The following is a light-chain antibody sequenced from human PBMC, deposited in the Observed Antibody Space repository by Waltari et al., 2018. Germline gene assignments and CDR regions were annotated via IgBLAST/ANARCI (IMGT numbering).Light chain of an antibody. CDR2: DVS. V-gene: IGLV2-14*03. Sequence: QSALTQPAAVSGSPGQSITISCTGTNSAVGGYNSVSWYQQHPGNTPKVIVYDVSNRPSGVSNLFSGSKSGNMASLTISGLQAEDEADYYCSSYTSRSTLVVFGGGTKVTVL. CDR3: SSYTSRSTLVV. J-gene: IGLJ2*01. CDR1: NSAVGGYNS.